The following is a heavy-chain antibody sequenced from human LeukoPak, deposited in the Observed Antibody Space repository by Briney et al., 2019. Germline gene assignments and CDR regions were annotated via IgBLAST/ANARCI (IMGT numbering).Heavy chain of an antibody. CDR2: INHSGST. D-gene: IGHD2-2*01. Sequence: SETLSLTCAVYGGSFSGYYWSWIRQPPGKGLEWIGEINHSGSTNYNPSLKSRVTISVDTSKNQFSLKPSSVTAADTAVYYCARAVIVVVPAAPRAFDFDYWGQGTLVTVSS. CDR3: ARAVIVVVPAAPRAFDFDY. V-gene: IGHV4-34*01. J-gene: IGHJ4*02. CDR1: GGSFSGYY.